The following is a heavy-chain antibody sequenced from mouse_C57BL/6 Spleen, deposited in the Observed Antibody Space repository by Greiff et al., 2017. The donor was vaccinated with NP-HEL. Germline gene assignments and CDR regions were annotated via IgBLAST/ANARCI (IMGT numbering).Heavy chain of an antibody. J-gene: IGHJ4*01. CDR1: GYTFTDYY. CDR2: INPNNGGT. Sequence: EVQLQQSGPELVKPGASVKISCKASGYTFTDYYMNWVKQSHGKSLEWIGDINPNNGGTSYNQKFKGKATLTVDKSSSTAYMELRSLTSEDSAVYYCGYYYGSSYYAMDYWGQGTSVTVSS. V-gene: IGHV1-26*01. D-gene: IGHD1-1*01. CDR3: GYYYGSSYYAMDY.